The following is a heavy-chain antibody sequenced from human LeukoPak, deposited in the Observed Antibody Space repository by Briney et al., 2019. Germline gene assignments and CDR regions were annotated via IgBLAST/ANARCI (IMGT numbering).Heavy chain of an antibody. J-gene: IGHJ4*02. V-gene: IGHV3-48*01. Sequence: GXXRLSCAASGFTFNSYSMNWVRQAPGKGLEWVSYICSSGNTIYYADSVKGRFTISRDNAKNSLYLQMNSLRAEDTAVYYCASGAYGSGLFDYWGPGTLVTVSS. CDR2: ICSSGNTI. CDR1: GFTFNSYS. D-gene: IGHD3-10*01. CDR3: ASGAYGSGLFDY.